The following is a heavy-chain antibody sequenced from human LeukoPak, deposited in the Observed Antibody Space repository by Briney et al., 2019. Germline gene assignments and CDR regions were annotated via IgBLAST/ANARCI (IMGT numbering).Heavy chain of an antibody. CDR3: ARIYHYYDSSGYALFWYFDL. D-gene: IGHD3-22*01. CDR2: IYTSGST. CDR1: AGSISSYY. Sequence: SETLSLNCTVSAGSISSYYWSWIRQPAGKGLEWIGRIYTSGSTDYNPSLKSRVTMSVDTSKNQFSLKLSSVTAADTAVYYCARIYHYYDSSGYALFWYFDLWGRGTLVTVSS. J-gene: IGHJ2*01. V-gene: IGHV4-4*07.